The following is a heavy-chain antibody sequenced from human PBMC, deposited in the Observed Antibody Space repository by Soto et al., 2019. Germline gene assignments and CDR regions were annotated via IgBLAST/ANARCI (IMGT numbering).Heavy chain of an antibody. Sequence: QVLLVQSGAEVKKPGASVKVSCKASGYTFTSYTMHWVRQAPGQRLEWMGWINAGNGNTKYSQKFQGRVTISRDTFASKAYMELSSLRSEDTAVYYCARDIVVVVAASYYYSGMDVWGQGTTVTVSS. CDR2: INAGNGNT. D-gene: IGHD2-15*01. V-gene: IGHV1-3*01. CDR3: ARDIVVVVAASYYYSGMDV. J-gene: IGHJ6*02. CDR1: GYTFTSYT.